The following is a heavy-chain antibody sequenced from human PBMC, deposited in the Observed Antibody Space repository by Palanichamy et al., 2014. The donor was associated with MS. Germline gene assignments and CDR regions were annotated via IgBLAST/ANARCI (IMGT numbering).Heavy chain of an antibody. J-gene: IGHJ5*02. Sequence: QITLNESGPTLVKPTQTLTLTCTFSGFSLNTRGVSVGWIRQPPGKALEWLALIYWNDEKRYRPSLKTRLSITKDTSKNQGVLTMTNVDPADTATYYCSHYNLLEDRISVPNWFDPWGQGTLVIVPS. CDR2: IYWNDEK. CDR3: SHYNLLEDRISVPNWFDP. CDR1: GFSLNTRGVS. V-gene: IGHV2-5*01. D-gene: IGHD1-1*01.